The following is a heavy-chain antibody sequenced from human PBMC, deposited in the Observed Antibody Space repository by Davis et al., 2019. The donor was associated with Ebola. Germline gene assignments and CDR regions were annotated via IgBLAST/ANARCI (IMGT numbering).Heavy chain of an antibody. D-gene: IGHD6-6*01. V-gene: IGHV1-46*01. Sequence: ASVKVSCKASGYTFTDYYIHWVRQAPGQGLEWMGIINPSGGRASYVQRLQGRVTMTSDTSTSTVYMELSSLKSEDSAVYYCARDRFVSGSSSNYFEYWGLGTLVTVSS. CDR1: GYTFTDYY. CDR2: INPSGGRA. CDR3: ARDRFVSGSSSNYFEY. J-gene: IGHJ4*02.